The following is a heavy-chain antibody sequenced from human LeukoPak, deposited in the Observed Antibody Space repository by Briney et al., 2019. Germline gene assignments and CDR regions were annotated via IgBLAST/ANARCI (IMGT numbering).Heavy chain of an antibody. J-gene: IGHJ4*02. CDR2: ISGSGATI. V-gene: IGHV3-23*01. Sequence: GGSLRLSCAASGFIFSSYAMNWVRQAPGKGLEWVSRISGSGATINYSDSVKGRFTISRDNSKNTLYLQMNSLRAEDTAVYYCAKDLLLWFGEFHFDYWGQGTLVTVSS. CDR3: AKDLLLWFGEFHFDY. CDR1: GFIFSSYA. D-gene: IGHD3-10*01.